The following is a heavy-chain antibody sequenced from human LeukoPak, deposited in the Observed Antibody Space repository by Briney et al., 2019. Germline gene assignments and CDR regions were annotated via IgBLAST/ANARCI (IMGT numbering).Heavy chain of an antibody. V-gene: IGHV3-33*01. CDR2: IWYDGSNK. Sequence: GGSLRLSCAASGFTFSSYGMHWVSQAPGKGLEWVAVIWYDGSNKYYADSVKGRFTISRDNSKNTLYLQMNSLRAEDTAVYYCARDKGWYYFDYWGQGTLVTVSS. CDR1: GFTFSSYG. D-gene: IGHD6-19*01. J-gene: IGHJ4*02. CDR3: ARDKGWYYFDY.